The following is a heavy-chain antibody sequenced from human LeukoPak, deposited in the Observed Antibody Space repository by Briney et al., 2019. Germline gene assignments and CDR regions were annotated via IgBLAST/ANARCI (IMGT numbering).Heavy chain of an antibody. CDR3: ARDHISGKDDRNFDY. CDR1: GYRFSDYY. Sequence: ASVKVSCKASGYRFSDYYMFWIRQAPGQGLEWVGWINPKTGVTSYAQKFQGRVTVTTDTSISTLYMELNSLRSDDTAMYYCARDHISGKDDRNFDYWGRGTLVTVSS. CDR2: INPKTGVT. V-gene: IGHV1-2*02. D-gene: IGHD3-10*01. J-gene: IGHJ4*02.